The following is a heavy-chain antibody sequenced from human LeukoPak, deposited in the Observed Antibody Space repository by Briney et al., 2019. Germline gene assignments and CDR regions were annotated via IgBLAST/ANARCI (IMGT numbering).Heavy chain of an antibody. J-gene: IGHJ2*01. D-gene: IGHD3-10*01. CDR2: ISSSSSTI. CDR1: GFTFSSYS. CDR3: AREDYYGSAEYFDL. V-gene: IGHV3-48*04. Sequence: GGSLRLSCAASGFTFSSYSMNWVRQAPGKGLEWVSYISSSSSTIYYADSVKGRFTISRDNAKNSLYLQMNSLRAEDTVVYYCAREDYYGSAEYFDLWGRGTLVTVSS.